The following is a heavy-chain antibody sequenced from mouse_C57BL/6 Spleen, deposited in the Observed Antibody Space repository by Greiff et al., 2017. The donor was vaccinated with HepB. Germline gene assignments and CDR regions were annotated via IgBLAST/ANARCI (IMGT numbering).Heavy chain of an antibody. CDR1: GYTFTSYG. CDR2: IYPRSGNT. V-gene: IGHV1-81*01. Sequence: QVQLQQSGAELARPGASVKLSCKASGYTFTSYGISWVKQRTGQGLEWIGEIYPRSGNTYYNEKFKGKATLTADKSSSTAYMELRSLTSEDSAVYFCARLITTVVATDAMDYWGQGTSVTVSS. D-gene: IGHD1-1*01. J-gene: IGHJ4*01. CDR3: ARLITTVVATDAMDY.